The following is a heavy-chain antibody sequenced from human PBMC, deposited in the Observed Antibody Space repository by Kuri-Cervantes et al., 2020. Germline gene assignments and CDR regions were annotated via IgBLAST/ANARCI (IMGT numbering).Heavy chain of an antibody. CDR3: AKEDCTNGVCYIGYFDY. CDR1: GFTFSSYG. J-gene: IGHJ4*02. CDR2: ISYDGSNK. D-gene: IGHD2-8*01. V-gene: IGHV3-30*18. Sequence: GESLKISCAASGFTFSSYGMHWVRQAPGKGLEWVAVISYDGSNKYYADSVKGRFTISRDNSKNTLYLQMNSLRAEDTAVYYCAKEDCTNGVCYIGYFDYWGQGTLVTVSS.